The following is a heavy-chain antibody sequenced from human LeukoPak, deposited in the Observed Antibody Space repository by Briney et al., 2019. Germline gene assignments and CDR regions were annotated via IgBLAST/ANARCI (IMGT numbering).Heavy chain of an antibody. CDR2: IKKDGSQK. Sequence: GGSLGLSCVASGFDFNKYWMTWVRQAPGKGLEWVANIKKDGSQKSYVDSVEGRFTISRDNAKNSLYLQMNSQRAEDTAVYYCARDRGGSYSAIDYWGQGTLVTVSS. CDR3: ARDRGGSYSAIDY. V-gene: IGHV3-7*01. CDR1: GFDFNKYW. D-gene: IGHD1-26*01. J-gene: IGHJ4*02.